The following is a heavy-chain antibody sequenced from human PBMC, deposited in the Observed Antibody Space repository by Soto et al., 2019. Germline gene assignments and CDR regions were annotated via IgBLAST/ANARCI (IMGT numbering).Heavy chain of an antibody. D-gene: IGHD6-13*01. CDR2: IYHTGIT. CDR1: GDSIISSNW. J-gene: IGHJ6*02. Sequence: PSETLSLTCAVSGDSIISSNWWRLFRHPGGKGLEWIGDIYHTGITNYNPSLKSRVTILVDKSKNQFSLKLTSVTAADTAVYYCARYSASGLYYYFGMDVWGQGTTVTVSS. V-gene: IGHV4-4*02. CDR3: ARYSASGLYYYFGMDV.